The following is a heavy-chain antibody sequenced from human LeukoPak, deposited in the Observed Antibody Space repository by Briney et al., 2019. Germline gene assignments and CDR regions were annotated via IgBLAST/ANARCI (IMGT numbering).Heavy chain of an antibody. CDR3: ARGRDYGDPHDGVDY. D-gene: IGHD4-17*01. CDR1: GFPFSNYP. J-gene: IGHJ4*02. Sequence: GGSLRLSCAASGFPFSNYPMYWVRQAPGKGLEWVATISYDGSNKYYADSVKGRFTISRDNSKNTLYLQMNSLRAEDTAVYYCARGRDYGDPHDGVDYWGQGTLVTVSS. V-gene: IGHV3-30*04. CDR2: ISYDGSNK.